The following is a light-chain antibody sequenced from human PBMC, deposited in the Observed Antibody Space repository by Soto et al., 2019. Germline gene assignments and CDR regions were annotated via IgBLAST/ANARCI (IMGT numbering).Light chain of an antibody. CDR1: NIGSKS. V-gene: IGLV3-21*04. J-gene: IGLJ2*01. CDR2: YDS. CDR3: QVWDSSSGV. Sequence: SSELTQPPSVSVAPGETARITCGGNNIGSKSVHWYQQKPGQAPVLVIYYDSDRPSGIPERFSGSNSGNAATLTISRVEAGDEADYYCQVWDSSSGVFGGGTKVTVL.